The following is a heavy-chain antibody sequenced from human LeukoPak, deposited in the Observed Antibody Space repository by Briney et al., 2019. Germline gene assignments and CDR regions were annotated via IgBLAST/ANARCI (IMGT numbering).Heavy chain of an antibody. V-gene: IGHV4-39*01. D-gene: IGHD3-22*01. CDR1: GGSISSSSYY. Sequence: SETLSLTCTVSGGSISSSSYYWDWIRQPPEKGLEWIGRFYYTGNTYYNPSLKSRVTISVDTSKNQFSMKLSSVTAADTAVYHCARHRYYDSSGYYFDQWGQGTLVTVSS. CDR3: ARHRYYDSSGYYFDQ. J-gene: IGHJ4*02. CDR2: FYYTGNT.